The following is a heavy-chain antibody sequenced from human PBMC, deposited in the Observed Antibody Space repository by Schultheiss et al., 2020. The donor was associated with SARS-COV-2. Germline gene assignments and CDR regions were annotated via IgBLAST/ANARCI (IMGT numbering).Heavy chain of an antibody. CDR3: ATEEFQH. Sequence: GGSLRLSCAASGFTFSSYEMNWVRQAPGKGLEWVSIIYSGGSTHYADSVKGRFTISRDNSKNTLYLQMKSLRAEDTAVYYCATEEFQHWGQGTLVTVSS. CDR1: GFTFSSYE. CDR2: IYSGGST. J-gene: IGHJ1*01. V-gene: IGHV3-66*01.